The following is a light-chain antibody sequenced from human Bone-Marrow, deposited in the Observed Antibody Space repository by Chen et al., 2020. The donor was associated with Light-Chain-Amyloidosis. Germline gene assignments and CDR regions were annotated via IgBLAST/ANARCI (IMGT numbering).Light chain of an antibody. Sequence: QSVLTQPPSVSGSPGQRLTIPCTGGSSNIGANYDVHWYQQLPGSAPKLLIFGTTNRPSGVPDRFSGSKSGTSASLAITGLQAEDEADYYCQSYDRSLSGSVFGGGTKLTVL. V-gene: IGLV1-40*01. J-gene: IGLJ3*02. CDR2: GTT. CDR3: QSYDRSLSGSV. CDR1: SSNIGANYD.